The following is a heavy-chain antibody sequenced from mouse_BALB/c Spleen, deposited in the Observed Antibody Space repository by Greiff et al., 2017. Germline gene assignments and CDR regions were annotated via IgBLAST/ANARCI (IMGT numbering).Heavy chain of an antibody. V-gene: IGHV1-7*01. Sequence: QVQLQQSGAELAKPGASVKMSCKASGYTFTSYWMHWVKQRPGQGLEWIGYINPSTGYTEYNQKFKDKATLTADKSSSTAYMQLSSLTSEDSAVYYCARRASYAMDYWGQGTSVTVSS. CDR3: ARRASYAMDY. CDR2: INPSTGYT. CDR1: GYTFTSYW. D-gene: IGHD3-3*01. J-gene: IGHJ4*01.